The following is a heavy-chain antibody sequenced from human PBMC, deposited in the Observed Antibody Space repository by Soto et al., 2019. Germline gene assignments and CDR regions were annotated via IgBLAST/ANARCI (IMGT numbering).Heavy chain of an antibody. J-gene: IGHJ5*02. CDR2: LIPIFGTA. D-gene: IGHD5-18*01. CDR1: GGTFSSYA. CDR3: ARKVVDTPNGRGWFDP. V-gene: IGHV1-69*01. Sequence: QVQLVQSGAEVKKPGSSVKVSCKASGGTFSSYAISWVRQAPGQGLEWMGGLIPIFGTANYAQKFQGRVTTTADESTSTAYMELSSLRSEDTAVYYCARKVVDTPNGRGWFDPWGQGTLVTVSS.